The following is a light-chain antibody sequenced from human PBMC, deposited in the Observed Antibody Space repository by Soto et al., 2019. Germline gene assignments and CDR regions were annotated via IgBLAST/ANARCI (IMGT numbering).Light chain of an antibody. CDR1: QSVSSY. CDR2: DAS. J-gene: IGKJ5*01. CDR3: QQRSNWPPEIT. V-gene: IGKV3-11*01. Sequence: EIVFAHFPATLSLSPGESATLSCRASQSVSSYLAWYQQKPGQAPRLLIYDASNRATGIPARFSGSGSGTDFTLTISSLEPEDFAVYYCQQRSNWPPEITFGQGTRLEIK.